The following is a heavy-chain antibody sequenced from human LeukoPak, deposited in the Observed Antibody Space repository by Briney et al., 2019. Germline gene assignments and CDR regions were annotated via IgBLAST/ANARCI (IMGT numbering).Heavy chain of an antibody. CDR3: AKAGPVVRGFIGYY. D-gene: IGHD3-10*01. CDR1: GFTFSSYS. Sequence: GSLRLSCAASGFTFSSYSMNWVRQAPGKGLEWVSYISSGGSGIYYADSVKGRFTISRDNSKNTLYLQLNSVRAEDTAIYYCAKAGPVVRGFIGYYWGQGTLVTVSS. J-gene: IGHJ4*02. CDR2: ISSGGSGI. V-gene: IGHV3-48*01.